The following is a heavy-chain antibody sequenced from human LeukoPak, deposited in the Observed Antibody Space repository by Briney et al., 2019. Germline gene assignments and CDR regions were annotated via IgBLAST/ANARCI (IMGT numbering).Heavy chain of an antibody. V-gene: IGHV4-34*01. CDR2: INHSGST. J-gene: IGHJ3*02. Sequence: PSETLSLTCTVSGGSINSYYWSWIRQPPGKGLEWIGEINHSGSTNYNPSLKSRVTISVDTSKNQFSLKLSSVTAADTAVYYCARRTPYCSSTSCYAGDAFDIWGQGTMVTVSS. CDR1: GGSINSYY. CDR3: ARRTPYCSSTSCYAGDAFDI. D-gene: IGHD2-2*01.